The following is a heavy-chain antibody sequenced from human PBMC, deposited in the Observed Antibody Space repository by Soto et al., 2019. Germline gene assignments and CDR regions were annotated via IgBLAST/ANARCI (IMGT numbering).Heavy chain of an antibody. J-gene: IGHJ6*02. Sequence: GGSLRLPCSPSGFTFCCYTMHSARPRPRKGLECVSLISWDGGSTYYADSVKGRFTISRDNSKNSLYLQMNSLRTEDTALYYCAKDMIPATIYYYYGMDVWGQGTTVTVSS. CDR3: AKDMIPATIYYYYGMDV. D-gene: IGHD2-21*01. V-gene: IGHV3-43*01. CDR1: GFTFCCYT. CDR2: ISWDGGST.